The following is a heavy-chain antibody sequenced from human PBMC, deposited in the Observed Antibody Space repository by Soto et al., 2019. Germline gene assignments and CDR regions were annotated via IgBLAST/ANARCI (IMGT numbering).Heavy chain of an antibody. J-gene: IGHJ6*02. CDR3: ARFYAAIYYYGMDV. Sequence: QLVESGGGLVQPGGSLRLSCTASGFAFNSHDFNWVRQAPGKGLEWISYISRTANTIYYADCVKGRFTTSRDKAKNSLYLQMNSLRAEDTAVYYCARFYAAIYYYGMDVWGQGTTVTVSS. D-gene: IGHD2-2*01. CDR1: GFAFNSHD. CDR2: ISRTANTI. V-gene: IGHV3-48*03.